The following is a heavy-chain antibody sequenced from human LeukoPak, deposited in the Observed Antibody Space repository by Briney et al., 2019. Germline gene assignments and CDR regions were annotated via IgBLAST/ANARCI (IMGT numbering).Heavy chain of an antibody. V-gene: IGHV3-30-3*01. D-gene: IGHD6-19*01. Sequence: GRSLRLSCAASGFTFSHYAMHWVRQAPGKXXXXXXVISYDGINKYYADSVKGRFTISRDNSKNTLYLQMNSLRAEDTAVYYCARENGYSSGPFDYWGQGTLVTVSS. J-gene: IGHJ4*02. CDR1: GFTFSHYA. CDR2: ISYDGINK. CDR3: ARENGYSSGPFDY.